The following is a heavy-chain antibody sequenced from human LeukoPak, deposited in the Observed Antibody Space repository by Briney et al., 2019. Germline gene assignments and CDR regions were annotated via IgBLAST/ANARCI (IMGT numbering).Heavy chain of an antibody. J-gene: IGHJ4*02. CDR2: IKTDGSNT. Sequence: GGSLRLSCAASGFTFSSYWMHWVRQAPGKGLVWVSRIKTDGSNTNYADSVKGRFTISRDNAKNTLYLQMNSLRAEDTAVYYCARGDSYYDSSGLTYWGQGTLVTVSS. D-gene: IGHD3-22*01. CDR3: ARGDSYYDSSGLTY. V-gene: IGHV3-74*01. CDR1: GFTFSSYW.